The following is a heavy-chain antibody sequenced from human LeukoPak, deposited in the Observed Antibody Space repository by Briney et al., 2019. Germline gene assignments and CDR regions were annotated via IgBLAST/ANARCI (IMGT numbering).Heavy chain of an antibody. CDR2: TYYRSTWYN. Sequence: SQTLSLTCAISGGIVSSNSVTWNWIRQSPSRGLEWLGRTYYRSTWYNDYAVSVRGRITVNPDTSKNQFSLHLNSVTPEDTAVYYCARRLTQYNCFDPWGQGILVTVSS. V-gene: IGHV6-1*01. CDR3: ARRLTQYNCFDP. D-gene: IGHD2-21*02. J-gene: IGHJ5*02. CDR1: GGIVSSNSVT.